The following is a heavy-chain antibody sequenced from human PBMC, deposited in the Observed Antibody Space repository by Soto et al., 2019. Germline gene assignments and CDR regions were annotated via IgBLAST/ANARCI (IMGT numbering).Heavy chain of an antibody. CDR2: ISNDGSNK. CDR3: AKDGAVTGTYNFDY. J-gene: IGHJ4*02. D-gene: IGHD1-26*01. Sequence: QVQLVESGGGVVQPGMSLSLSCAASGFTFTNYGMHWVRQAPGKGLEWVTLISNDGSNKFYADSVKGRFTISRDNSKNTLYLQMTSLKTEDTAVYYCAKDGAVTGTYNFDYWGQGSLVTVSS. V-gene: IGHV3-30*18. CDR1: GFTFTNYG.